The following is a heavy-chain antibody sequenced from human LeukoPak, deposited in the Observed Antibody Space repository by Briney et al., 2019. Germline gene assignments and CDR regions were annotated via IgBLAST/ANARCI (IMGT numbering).Heavy chain of an antibody. J-gene: IGHJ4*02. CDR2: IYYSGNT. Sequence: PSETLSLTCIVSGGSISSYYWSWIRQPPGKGLEWIGYIYYSGNTNFNPSLKSRVIISLDTSKNQFSLKLSSVTAAGTAVYYCARDLGDYFDYWGQGTLVTVSS. CDR1: GGSISSYY. V-gene: IGHV4-59*01. D-gene: IGHD2-15*01. CDR3: ARDLGDYFDY.